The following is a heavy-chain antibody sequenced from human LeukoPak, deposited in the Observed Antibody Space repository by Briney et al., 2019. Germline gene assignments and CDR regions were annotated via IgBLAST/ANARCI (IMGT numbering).Heavy chain of an antibody. CDR1: GYIFTDYY. CDR3: ARVGSSGWYVHPTLDY. J-gene: IGHJ4*02. D-gene: IGHD6-19*01. CDR2: INPTNGDT. Sequence: ASVKVSCKASGYIFTDYYIHWVRQAPGQGLEWMAWINPTNGDTNYAQKFQDRVTMTRDTSISTAYMELTRLISDDTAVYYCARVGSSGWYVHPTLDYWGQGTLVTVSS. V-gene: IGHV1-2*02.